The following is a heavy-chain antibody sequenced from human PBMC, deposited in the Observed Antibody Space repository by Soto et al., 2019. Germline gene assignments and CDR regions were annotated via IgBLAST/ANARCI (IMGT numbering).Heavy chain of an antibody. Sequence: PGESLKISCKGSGYSFTSYWIGWVRQMPGKGLEWMGIIYPGDSDTRYSPSFQGQVTISADKSISTAYLQWSSLKAPDTAMYYCARADWNDETSADAFDIWGQGTMVTVSS. CDR3: ARADWNDETSADAFDI. D-gene: IGHD1-1*01. CDR1: GYSFTSYW. CDR2: IYPGDSDT. V-gene: IGHV5-51*01. J-gene: IGHJ3*02.